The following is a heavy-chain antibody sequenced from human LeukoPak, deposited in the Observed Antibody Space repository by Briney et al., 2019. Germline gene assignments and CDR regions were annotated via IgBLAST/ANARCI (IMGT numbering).Heavy chain of an antibody. CDR1: GFTFSSYS. J-gene: IGHJ1*01. D-gene: IGHD2-21*02. CDR2: ISSSSSYI. Sequence: GGSLRLSCAASGFTFSSYSMNWVRQAPGKGLEWVSSISSSSSYIYYADSVKGRFTISRDNAQNSLYLQMNSLRAEDTAVYYCAREDNYCCGDCYRGYFQHWGQGTLVTVSS. V-gene: IGHV3-21*01. CDR3: AREDNYCCGDCYRGYFQH.